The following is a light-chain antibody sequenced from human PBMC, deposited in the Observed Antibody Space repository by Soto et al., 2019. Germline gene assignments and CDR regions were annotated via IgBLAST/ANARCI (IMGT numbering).Light chain of an antibody. CDR2: GAS. CDR1: QAISSW. CDR3: QEASSFPLT. V-gene: IGKV1-12*01. J-gene: IGKJ4*01. Sequence: DIQMTQSPSSVSASVGDRVTISCRASQAISSWLAWYQQKPGEAPKLLIYGASTLQSGVPSRFGGSESWTLFTLTISSLQPEDFATYYCQEASSFPLTFGGGTKVLIK.